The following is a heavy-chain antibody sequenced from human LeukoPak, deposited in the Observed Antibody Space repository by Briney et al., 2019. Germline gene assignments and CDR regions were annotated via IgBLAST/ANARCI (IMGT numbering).Heavy chain of an antibody. CDR3: TTDRGGPLYGMDV. CDR1: GFTFSSYG. V-gene: IGHV3-15*01. CDR2: IKSKTDGGTT. J-gene: IGHJ6*02. Sequence: GGSLRLSCAASGFTFSSYGMHWVRQAPGKGLEWVGRIKSKTDGGTTDYAAPVKGRFTISRDDSKNTLYLQMNSLKTEDTAVYYCTTDRGGPLYGMDVWGQGTTVTVSS.